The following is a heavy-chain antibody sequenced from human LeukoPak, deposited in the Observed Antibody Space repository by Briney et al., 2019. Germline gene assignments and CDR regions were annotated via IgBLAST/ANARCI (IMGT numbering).Heavy chain of an antibody. CDR3: AKSDYFDS. V-gene: IGHV3-74*01. CDR1: GFTLSGYW. Sequence: PGGSLRLSSVASGFTLSGYWMHWVRQVPGKGLVWVSRIKGDGSSTSYADPVKGRFTISRDNAKNTLYLQMNSLRAEDTAAYYCAKSDYFDSWGQGTLVTVSS. J-gene: IGHJ4*02. CDR2: IKGDGSST.